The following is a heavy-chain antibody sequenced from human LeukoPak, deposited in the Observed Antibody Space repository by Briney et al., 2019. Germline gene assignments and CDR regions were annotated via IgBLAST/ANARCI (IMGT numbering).Heavy chain of an antibody. V-gene: IGHV3-21*01. CDR3: ARDRVEMATILFDY. Sequence: GGSLRLSCAASGFTFSTYSMSWVRQAPGKGLEWVSSISSSSYIYYADSVKGRFTISRDNAKNSLYLQMNSLRAEDTAVYYCARDRVEMATILFDYWGQGTLVAVSS. CDR2: ISSSSYI. CDR1: GFTFSTYS. J-gene: IGHJ4*02. D-gene: IGHD5-12*01.